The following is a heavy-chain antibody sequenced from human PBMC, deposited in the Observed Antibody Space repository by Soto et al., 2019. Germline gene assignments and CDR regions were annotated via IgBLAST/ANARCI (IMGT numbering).Heavy chain of an antibody. V-gene: IGHV3-74*03. Sequence: VGSLRLSCASSVFTFSSYWMHCVRHSPGKGLEWLTRINGEGSYTTYADSVKGRFTISRDNAKNTLYLQLSSLRAEDTAIYYCSRGAGYNYYYHSTDFLCRGTTVSVSS. J-gene: IGHJ6*02. CDR1: VFTFSSYW. CDR2: INGEGSYT. D-gene: IGHD2-2*02. CDR3: SRGAGYNYYYHSTDF.